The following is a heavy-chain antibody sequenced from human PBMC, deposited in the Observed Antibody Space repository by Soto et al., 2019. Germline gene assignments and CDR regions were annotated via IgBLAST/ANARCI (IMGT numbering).Heavy chain of an antibody. CDR2: IYYSGST. V-gene: IGHV4-59*01. J-gene: IGHJ5*02. CDR1: GGSISSYY. CDR3: ARAYCGGACRGWFDP. D-gene: IGHD2-21*02. Sequence: QVQLQESGPGLVKPSETLSLTCTVSGGSISSYYWSWIRQPPGKGLEWIGYIYYSGSTNYNPSLRSRVTRSVDTSKNPFSLKLSSVTAADTAVYYCARAYCGGACRGWFDPWGQGTLVTVSS.